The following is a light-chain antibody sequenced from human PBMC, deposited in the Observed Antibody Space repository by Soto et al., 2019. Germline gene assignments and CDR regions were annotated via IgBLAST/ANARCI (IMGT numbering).Light chain of an antibody. Sequence: EIVMTQSPATLSVSPGERATLSCRASQSVSSNLAWYQQKPGQAPRLLIYGASTSATGIPARFSGSGSGTEFTLTISSLQSEDFAVYYCQQYNNGPFTFGPGTKVDIK. V-gene: IGKV3-15*01. CDR2: GAS. J-gene: IGKJ3*01. CDR1: QSVSSN. CDR3: QQYNNGPFT.